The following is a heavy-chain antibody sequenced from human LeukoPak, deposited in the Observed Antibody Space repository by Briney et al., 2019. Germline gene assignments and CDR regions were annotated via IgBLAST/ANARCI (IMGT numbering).Heavy chain of an antibody. CDR1: GFTFSDYY. CDR2: ISSSGSTI. V-gene: IGHV3-11*01. D-gene: IGHD3-10*01. J-gene: IGHJ4*02. Sequence: GGSLRLSCAASGFTFSDYYMSWIRQAPGKGLEWVSYISSSGSTIYYADSVKGRFTISRDNSKNTLYLQMNSLRAEDTAVYYCAKIGPGSGTYTDYFDYWGQGTLVTVSS. CDR3: AKIGPGSGTYTDYFDY.